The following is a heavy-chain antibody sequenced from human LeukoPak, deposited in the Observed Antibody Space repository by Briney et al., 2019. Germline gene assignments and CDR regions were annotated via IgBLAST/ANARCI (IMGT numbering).Heavy chain of an antibody. J-gene: IGHJ4*02. CDR3: ARRYRAVTPFDY. V-gene: IGHV4-39*01. CDR2: IYYSGST. D-gene: IGHD4-11*01. CDR1: GGSISSSSYY. Sequence: SETLSLTCTVSGGSISSSSYYWGWIRQPPGEGVEWIGSIYYSGSTYYNPSLKSRVTISVDTSKNQFSLKLSSVTAADTAVYYCARRYRAVTPFDYWGQGTLVTVSS.